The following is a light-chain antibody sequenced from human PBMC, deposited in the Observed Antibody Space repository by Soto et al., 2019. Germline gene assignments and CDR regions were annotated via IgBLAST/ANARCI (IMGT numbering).Light chain of an antibody. Sequence: EIGLTQSPGTLSLSPGERVTLSCRASQSFDSNSLAWYQQTPGQTPRLLIYAASSRATGIPDRFSGSGSGTDFSLIISRLEAEDFAVYYCQQYGSSPRTFGQGTKVDIK. V-gene: IGKV3-20*01. CDR3: QQYGSSPRT. CDR2: AAS. CDR1: QSFDSNS. J-gene: IGKJ1*01.